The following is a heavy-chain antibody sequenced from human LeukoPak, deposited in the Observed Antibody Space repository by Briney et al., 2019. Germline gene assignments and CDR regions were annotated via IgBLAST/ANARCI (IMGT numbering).Heavy chain of an antibody. CDR2: INPNSGGT. J-gene: IGHJ4*02. CDR3: ARHPYSGSYHFDY. D-gene: IGHD1-26*01. V-gene: IGHV1-2*02. Sequence: GASVKVSCTASGYIFTVYYMHWVRQAPGQGLEWMGWINPNSGGTNSAQKFQGRVTMTRDTSISTAYMELSRLTSDDTAVYYCARHPYSGSYHFDYWGQGTLVTVSS. CDR1: GYIFTVYY.